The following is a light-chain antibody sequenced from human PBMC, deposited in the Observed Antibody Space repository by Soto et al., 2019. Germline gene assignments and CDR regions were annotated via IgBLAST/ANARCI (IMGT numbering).Light chain of an antibody. J-gene: IGKJ4*01. CDR1: QGISSR. V-gene: IGKV1-12*01. Sequence: DIQMTQSPSSVSASVGDRVTITCRASQGISSRLAWYQQKPGKAPKLLIYDASSLQSGVPSRFSGSGFGTDFTLTIRSLQPEDFATYYCQQATSFPLTFGGGTKVEIK. CDR2: DAS. CDR3: QQATSFPLT.